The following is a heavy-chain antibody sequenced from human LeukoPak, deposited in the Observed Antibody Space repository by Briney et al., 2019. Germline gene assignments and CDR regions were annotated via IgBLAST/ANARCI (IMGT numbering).Heavy chain of an antibody. CDR3: ARQSVDRYYYYGMDV. J-gene: IGHJ6*02. V-gene: IGHV4-59*01. CDR1: GGSFSGYY. Sequence: PSETLSLTCAVYGGSFSGYYWSWIRQPPGKGLERIGYIYYSGSAHYNPSLKSRVTMSVDTSKNQFSLKLSSVTAADTAVYYCARQSVDRYYYYGMDVWGQGTTVTVSS. CDR2: IYYSGSA. D-gene: IGHD2-21*01.